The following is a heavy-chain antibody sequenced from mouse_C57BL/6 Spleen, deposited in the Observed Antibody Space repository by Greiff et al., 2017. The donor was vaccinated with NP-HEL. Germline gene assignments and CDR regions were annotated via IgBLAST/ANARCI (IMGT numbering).Heavy chain of an antibody. CDR1: GYTFTDYY. D-gene: IGHD2-2*01. CDR3: ARWRYGYDGFAY. Sequence: EVQLQQSGPELVKPGASVKISCKASGYTFTDYYMNWVKQSHGKSLEWIGDINPNNGGTSYNQKFKGKATLTVDKSSSTAYMELRSLTSEDSAVYYCARWRYGYDGFAYWGQRTLVTVSA. CDR2: INPNNGGT. J-gene: IGHJ3*01. V-gene: IGHV1-26*01.